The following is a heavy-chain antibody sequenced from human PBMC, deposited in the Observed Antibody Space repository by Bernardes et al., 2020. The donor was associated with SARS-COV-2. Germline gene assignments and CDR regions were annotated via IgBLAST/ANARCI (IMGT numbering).Heavy chain of an antibody. CDR1: GGSFSSFY. CDR2: IYDTGRT. J-gene: IGHJ6*02. D-gene: IGHD3-10*01. Sequence: SESLSLTCTVSGGSFSSFYWSWIRQPPGKGLEWMGYIYDTGRTNYNHSLESRVTISADTSKNQFSLKVKSVTAADTAVYYCAGAPMGEGGSFYNSYAMDVWGQGTTVTVSS. V-gene: IGHV4-59*01. CDR3: AGAPMGEGGSFYNSYAMDV.